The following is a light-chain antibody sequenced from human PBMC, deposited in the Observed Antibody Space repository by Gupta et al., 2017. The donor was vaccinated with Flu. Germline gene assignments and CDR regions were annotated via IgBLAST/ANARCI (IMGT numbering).Light chain of an antibody. CDR3: EAWDSSLSAGV. CDR2: DNN. V-gene: IGLV1-51*01. CDR1: RSNIGDNY. Sequence: HSVSTHPPSRCAPPRQKVTISCPGCRSNIGDNYVYWYQQLPGTAPKLLIYDNNNRPSGVPDRFSGSRSGTSATLSITGLQPEDEADYYCEAWDSSLSAGVFGGGTKLTVL. J-gene: IGLJ3*02.